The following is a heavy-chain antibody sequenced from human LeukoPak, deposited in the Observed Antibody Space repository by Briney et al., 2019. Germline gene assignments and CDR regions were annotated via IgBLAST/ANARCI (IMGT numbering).Heavy chain of an antibody. CDR2: IYNSGGT. V-gene: IGHV3-66*01. CDR3: ARASFWFDYSGYYFDS. CDR1: GFTISSNY. D-gene: IGHD2-15*01. Sequence: GESLRLSCAASGFTISSNYMSWVRQAPGKGLEWVSVIYNSGGTYYADSVKGRFTISRDNSKSTVSLQMNSLRAEDTAVYYCARASFWFDYSGYYFDSWGQGTLVTVSS. J-gene: IGHJ4*02.